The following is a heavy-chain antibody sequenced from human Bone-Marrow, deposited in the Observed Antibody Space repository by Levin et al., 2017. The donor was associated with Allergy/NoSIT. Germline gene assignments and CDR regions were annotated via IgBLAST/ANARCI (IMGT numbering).Heavy chain of an antibody. CDR2: INTGNGNT. D-gene: IGHD2/OR15-2a*01. CDR1: GYRFNNYA. V-gene: IGHV1-3*04. Sequence: GASVKVSCKASGYRFNNYAIHWVRQAPGERLEWMGWINTGNGNTKYSEKFQGRVTMTRDTSANTAHMELSSLRSEDTAVYFCARAQNLGWFDAWGQGTQVTVSS. CDR3: ARAQNLGWFDA. J-gene: IGHJ5*02.